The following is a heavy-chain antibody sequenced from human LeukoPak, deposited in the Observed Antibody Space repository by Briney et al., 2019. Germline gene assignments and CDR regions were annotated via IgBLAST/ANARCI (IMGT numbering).Heavy chain of an antibody. CDR2: IKHDGSDK. V-gene: IGHV3-7*03. D-gene: IGHD3-16*01. J-gene: IGHJ4*02. Sequence: PGGSLRLSCEASGFTFSSHWMTWVRQAPGKGLEWVANIKHDGSDKYYVDSVKGRFTISRDNAKNSLYLQMNSLRAEDSALYYCARGAFYYSDFWGQGILVTVSS. CDR3: ARGAFYYSDF. CDR1: GFTFSSHW.